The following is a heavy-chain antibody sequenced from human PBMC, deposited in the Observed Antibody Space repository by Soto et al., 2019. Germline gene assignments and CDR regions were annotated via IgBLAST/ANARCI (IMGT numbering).Heavy chain of an antibody. Sequence: QTLSLTCAISGDSVSSNSAAWNWIRQSPSRGLEWLGRTYYRSKWYNDYAVSVKSRITINPDTSKNQFSLQLNSVTPEDTAVYYCARGGGYNIEGWFDPSGQGPLVTVSS. J-gene: IGHJ5*02. D-gene: IGHD5-12*01. CDR3: ARGGGYNIEGWFDP. CDR1: GDSVSSNSAA. CDR2: TYYRSKWYN. V-gene: IGHV6-1*01.